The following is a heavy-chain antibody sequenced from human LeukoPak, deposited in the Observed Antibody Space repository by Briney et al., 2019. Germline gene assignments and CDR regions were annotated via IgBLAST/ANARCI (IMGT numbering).Heavy chain of an antibody. Sequence: GASVKVSCKASGGTFSSYAISRVRQAPGQGLEWMGGIIPIFGTANYAQKFQGRVTITTDESTSTAYMELSSLRSEDTAVYYCARDLSSSWYGGYYYYMDVWGKGTTVTVSS. V-gene: IGHV1-69*05. CDR2: IIPIFGTA. D-gene: IGHD6-13*01. CDR3: ARDLSSSWYGGYYYYMDV. J-gene: IGHJ6*03. CDR1: GGTFSSYA.